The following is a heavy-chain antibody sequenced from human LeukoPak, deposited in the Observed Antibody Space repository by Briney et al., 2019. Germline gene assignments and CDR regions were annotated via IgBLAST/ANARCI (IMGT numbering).Heavy chain of an antibody. Sequence: SETLSLTCAVYGGSLSDYYWSWIRQSPGKGLEWIGEISHRGRTYYNLSLKSRVTISVDTSKNQFSLKLSSVTAADTAMYYCAREKIGTGTVLGKDYYYMDVWGKGTTVTVSS. CDR3: AREKIGTGTVLGKDYYYMDV. CDR1: GGSLSDYY. J-gene: IGHJ6*03. V-gene: IGHV4-34*01. D-gene: IGHD3-16*01. CDR2: ISHRGRT.